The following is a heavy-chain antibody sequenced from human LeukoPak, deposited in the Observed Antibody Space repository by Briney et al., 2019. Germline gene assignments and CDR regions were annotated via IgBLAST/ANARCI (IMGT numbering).Heavy chain of an antibody. J-gene: IGHJ4*02. CDR3: ARGAAKSSSFDY. CDR1: GGTFSSYA. D-gene: IGHD6-13*01. Sequence: ASVKVSCKASGGTFSSYAISWVRQATGQGLEWMGWMNPNSGNTGYAQKFQGRVTITRNTSISTAYMELSSLRSEDTAVYYCARGAAKSSSFDYWGQGTLVTVSS. CDR2: MNPNSGNT. V-gene: IGHV1-8*03.